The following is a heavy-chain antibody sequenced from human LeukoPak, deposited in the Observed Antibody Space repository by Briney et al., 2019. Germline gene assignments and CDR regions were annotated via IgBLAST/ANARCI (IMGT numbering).Heavy chain of an antibody. D-gene: IGHD2-2*01. CDR1: GFTFSSYG. Sequence: PGGSLRLSCAASGFTFSSYGMHWVRQAPGKGLEWVAVISYDGSNKYYADSVKGRFTISRDNSKNTLYLQMNSLRAEDTAVYYCAKDLGSKSLDYWGRGTLVTVSS. CDR3: AKDLGSKSLDY. CDR2: ISYDGSNK. J-gene: IGHJ4*02. V-gene: IGHV3-30*18.